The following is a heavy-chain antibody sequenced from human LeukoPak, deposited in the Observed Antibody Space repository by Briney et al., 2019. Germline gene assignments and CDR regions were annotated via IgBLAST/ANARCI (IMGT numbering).Heavy chain of an antibody. D-gene: IGHD3-22*01. J-gene: IGHJ4*02. CDR2: ISYDGSNK. CDR3: AKDSYYYDSSGVDY. Sequence: PGGSLRLSCAASEFTFSSYGMHWVRQAPGKGLEWVAVISYDGSNKYYADSVKGRFTISRDNSKNTLYLQMNSLRAEDTAVYYCAKDSYYYDSSGVDYWGQGTLVTVSS. V-gene: IGHV3-30*18. CDR1: EFTFSSYG.